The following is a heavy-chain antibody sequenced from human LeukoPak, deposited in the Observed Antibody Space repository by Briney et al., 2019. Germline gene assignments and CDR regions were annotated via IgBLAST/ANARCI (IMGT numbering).Heavy chain of an antibody. CDR2: IISDGSST. V-gene: IGHV3-74*01. CDR1: GFTFSSYW. CDR3: AILAAAGTADY. Sequence: GGSLRLSCAASGFTFSSYWMHWVRQTPGKGLVWVSRIISDGSSTSYADSVKGRFTISRDNAKNTLSLQMNSLRAEDTAFYYCAILAAAGTADYWGQGTLVTVSS. D-gene: IGHD6-13*01. J-gene: IGHJ4*02.